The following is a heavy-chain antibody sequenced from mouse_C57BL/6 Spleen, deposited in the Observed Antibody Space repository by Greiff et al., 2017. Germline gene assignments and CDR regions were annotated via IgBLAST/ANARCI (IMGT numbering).Heavy chain of an antibody. CDR2: ISYDGSN. V-gene: IGHV3-6*01. J-gene: IGHJ2*01. D-gene: IGHD2-4*01. CDR3: ARGGYDSLGY. CDR1: GYSITSGYY. Sequence: EVQLQQSGPGLVKPSQSLSLTCSVTGYSITSGYYWNWIRQFPGNKLEWMGYISYDGSNNYNPSLKNRISITRDTSKNQFFLKLNSVTTEDTATYYCARGGYDSLGYWGQGTTLTVSS.